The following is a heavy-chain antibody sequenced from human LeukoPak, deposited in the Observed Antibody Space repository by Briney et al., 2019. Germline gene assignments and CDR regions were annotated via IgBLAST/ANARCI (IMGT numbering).Heavy chain of an antibody. V-gene: IGHV1-69*05. CDR3: ARDAGSYYGYFDY. J-gene: IGHJ4*02. CDR1: GGTFSSYA. D-gene: IGHD1-26*01. CDR2: IIPIFGTA. Sequence: ASVTVSCKASGGTFSSYAISWVRQAPGQGPEWMGGIIPIFGTANYAQKFQGRVTITTDESTSTAYMELSSLRSEDTAVYYCARDAGSYYGYFDYWGQGTLVTVSS.